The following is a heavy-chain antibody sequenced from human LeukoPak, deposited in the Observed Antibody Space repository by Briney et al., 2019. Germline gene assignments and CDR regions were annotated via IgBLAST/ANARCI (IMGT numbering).Heavy chain of an antibody. CDR2: IIPILGIA. D-gene: IGHD6-6*01. Sequence: EASVKVSCKASGGTFSSYAISWVRQAPGQGLEWMGRIIPILGIANYAQKFQGRVTITTDESTSTAYMELSSLRSEDTAVYYCARVNGSSSPNYYYYYYMDVWGKGTTVTVSS. CDR3: ARVNGSSSPNYYYYYYMDV. J-gene: IGHJ6*03. CDR1: GGTFSSYA. V-gene: IGHV1-69*04.